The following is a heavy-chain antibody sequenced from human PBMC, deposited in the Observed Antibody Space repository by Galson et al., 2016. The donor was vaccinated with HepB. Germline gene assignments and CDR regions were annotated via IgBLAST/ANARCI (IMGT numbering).Heavy chain of an antibody. CDR2: IYSGGGT. CDR1: GSISSFKC. CDR3: GTESYLKGHSIVVAAPSQT. D-gene: IGHD2-15*01. V-gene: IGHV3-53*01. Sequence: GSISSFKCLSWVRQAPGKGLEWVSVIYSGGGTYYADSVQGRFTISRDNSKNTVFLEMNSLRAEDTAVYYCGTESYLKGHSIVVAAPSQTWGRGTLVTVSS. J-gene: IGHJ5*02.